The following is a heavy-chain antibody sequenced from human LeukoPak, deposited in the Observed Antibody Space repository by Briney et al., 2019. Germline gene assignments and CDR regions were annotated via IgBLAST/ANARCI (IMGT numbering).Heavy chain of an antibody. CDR2: IIPIFGTA. Sequence: SVKVSCKASGGTFSSYAISWVRQAPGQGLEWMGGIIPIFGTANYAQKFQGRVTITADESTSTAYMELSSLRSEDTAVYYCARDKGVLRYFDWFQNSFDPWGQGTLVTVSS. V-gene: IGHV1-69*13. J-gene: IGHJ5*02. CDR3: ARDKGVLRYFDWFQNSFDP. D-gene: IGHD3-9*01. CDR1: GGTFSSYA.